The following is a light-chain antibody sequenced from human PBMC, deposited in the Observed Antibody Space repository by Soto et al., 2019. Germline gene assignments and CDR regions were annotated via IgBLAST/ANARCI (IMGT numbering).Light chain of an antibody. V-gene: IGLV1-51*01. CDR3: GSWDSSLSAYX. J-gene: IGLJ1*01. CDR1: SSNIGGNS. Sequence: QSVLTQPPSVSAAPGQKVTISCSGSSSNIGGNSVSWYQQLPGTAPKLLIYDDNKRPSGIPDRFSGSKSGTSATLGITGFQTGDEADYYCGSWDSSLSAYXFGTGTKVTL. CDR2: DDN.